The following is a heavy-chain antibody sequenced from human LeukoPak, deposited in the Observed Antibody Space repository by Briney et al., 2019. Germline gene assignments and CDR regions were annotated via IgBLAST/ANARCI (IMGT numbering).Heavy chain of an antibody. CDR2: IYYSGST. D-gene: IGHD2-2*01. CDR3: ARHILGYCSSTSCLPRPNWFDP. V-gene: IGHV4-39*01. Sequence: GSLRLSCAASGFTFSGHWMSWVRQPPGKGLEWIGSIYYSGSTYYNPSLKSRVTISVDTSKNQFSLKLSSVTAADTAVYYCARHILGYCSSTSCLPRPNWFDPWGQGTLVTVSS. CDR1: GFTFSGHW. J-gene: IGHJ5*02.